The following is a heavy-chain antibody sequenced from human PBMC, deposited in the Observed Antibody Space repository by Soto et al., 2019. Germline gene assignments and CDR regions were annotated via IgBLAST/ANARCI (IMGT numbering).Heavy chain of an antibody. V-gene: IGHV3-30-3*01. CDR1: GFTFSSYA. J-gene: IGHJ6*02. D-gene: IGHD4-4*01. CDR3: ARLPTVAANYYYGMDV. Sequence: GSLRLSCAASGFTFSSYAMHWVRQAPGKGLEWVAVISYDGSNKYYADSVKGRFTISRDNSKNTLYLQMSSLRSEDTAVYYCARLPTVAANYYYGMDVWGQGTTVTVSS. CDR2: ISYDGSNK.